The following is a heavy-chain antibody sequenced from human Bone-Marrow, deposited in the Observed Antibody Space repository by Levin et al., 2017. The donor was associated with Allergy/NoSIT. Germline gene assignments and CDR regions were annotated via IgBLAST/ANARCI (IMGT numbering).Heavy chain of an antibody. CDR2: IYYSGST. V-gene: IGHV4-39*01. CDR3: ARSSYYDFWSGYYRGFDY. CDR1: GGSISSSSYY. J-gene: IGHJ4*02. D-gene: IGHD3-3*01. Sequence: SETLSLTCTVSGGSISSSSYYWGWIRQPPGKGLEWIGSIYYSGSTYYNPSLKSRVTISVDTSKNQFSLKLSSVTAADTAVYYCARSSYYDFWSGYYRGFDYWGQGTLVTVSS.